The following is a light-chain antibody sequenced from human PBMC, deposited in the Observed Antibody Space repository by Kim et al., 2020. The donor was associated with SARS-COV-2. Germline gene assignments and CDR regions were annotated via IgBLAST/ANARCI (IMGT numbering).Light chain of an antibody. V-gene: IGKV3-11*01. CDR3: QQRSDWPPVT. CDR1: QNIDKY. CDR2: DAS. Sequence: LSPGQRVTLSCRASQNIDKYLAWYQQKPGQAPRLLIYDASNRASGIPARFSGSGSGTDFTLTISTLEPEDFAVYYCQQRSDWPPVTFGAGTKLEIK. J-gene: IGKJ4*01.